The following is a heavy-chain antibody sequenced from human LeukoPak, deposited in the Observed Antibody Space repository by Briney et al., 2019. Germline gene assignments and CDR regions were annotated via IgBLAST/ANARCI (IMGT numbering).Heavy chain of an antibody. CDR2: INPNSGDT. Sequence: ASVKVSCKASGYTFTSYDINWVRQATGQGLEWMGWINPNSGDTNYAQKFQGRVTMTRDTSITTAYMELSRLRSDDTAFYYCARRSGDYSFDYWGQGTLVTVPS. CDR1: GYTFTSYD. CDR3: ARRSGDYSFDY. V-gene: IGHV1-2*02. J-gene: IGHJ4*02.